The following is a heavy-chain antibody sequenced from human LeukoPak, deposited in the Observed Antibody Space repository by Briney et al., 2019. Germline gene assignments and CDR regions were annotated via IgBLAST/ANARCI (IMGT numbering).Heavy chain of an antibody. J-gene: IGHJ4*02. CDR2: ICYSGST. D-gene: IGHD3-16*02. CDR3: ARRIYHFDY. CDR1: GASITSSSYC. V-gene: IGHV4-39*07. Sequence: SETLSLTCTVSGASITSSSYCWGWIRQPPGKGLEWIGSICYSGSTYYNASLKSRVTISVDTSKNQFSLKLSSVTAADTAVYYCARRIYHFDYWGQGTLVTVSS.